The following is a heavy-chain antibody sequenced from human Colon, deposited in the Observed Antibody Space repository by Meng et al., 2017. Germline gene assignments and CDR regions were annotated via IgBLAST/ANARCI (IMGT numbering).Heavy chain of an antibody. D-gene: IGHD3-10*01. CDR3: SRAMIRGVTYYKYYGMDV. CDR1: GGSITTYY. Sequence: SEPLSLTCNVSGGSITTYYWTWIRQLPGKGLEWIGYVYYNGRTNYNPSLKSRVSMSIDTSKNQFSLTMSSVTAADTAVYYGSRAMIRGVTYYKYYGMDVWGQGTTVTVSS. CDR2: VYYNGRT. J-gene: IGHJ6*02. V-gene: IGHV4-59*01.